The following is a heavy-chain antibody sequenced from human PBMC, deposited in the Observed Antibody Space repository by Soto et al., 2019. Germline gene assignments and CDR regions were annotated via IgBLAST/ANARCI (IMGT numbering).Heavy chain of an antibody. CDR3: ASDTEGGDY. J-gene: IGHJ4*02. Sequence: QVQLVESGGGVVQPGRSLRLSCAASGFTFSSYAMHWVRQAPGKGLEWVAVISYDGSNKYYADSVKGRFTISRDNSKNTLDLQMNSLRAEDTAGYYCASDTEGGDYWGQGTLVTVSS. CDR1: GFTFSSYA. V-gene: IGHV3-30-3*01. CDR2: ISYDGSNK.